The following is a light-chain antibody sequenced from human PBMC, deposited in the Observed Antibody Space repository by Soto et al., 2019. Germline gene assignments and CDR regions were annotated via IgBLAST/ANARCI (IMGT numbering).Light chain of an antibody. CDR2: DAS. Sequence: EIVFTQSPATLSLSPGERATLSCRASRAVSSYIAWYQHKPGQAPRLLIYDASNRAPGIPTRFRGSGSGTDFTLTITSLEPEDSAVYYCQLRSSWPPFGGGTKVEIK. J-gene: IGKJ4*01. V-gene: IGKV3-11*01. CDR3: QLRSSWPP. CDR1: RAVSSY.